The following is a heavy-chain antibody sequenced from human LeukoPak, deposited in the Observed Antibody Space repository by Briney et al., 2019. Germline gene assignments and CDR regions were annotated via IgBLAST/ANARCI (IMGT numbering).Heavy chain of an antibody. CDR3: ARDPTEPAYFDY. D-gene: IGHD1-14*01. CDR1: GGSLSTNSYF. V-gene: IGHV3-48*01. J-gene: IGHJ4*02. CDR2: ISYSGSMI. Sequence: ETLSLTCTVSGGSLSTNSYFWGWIRQPPGKGLEWISYISYSGSMIYYADSVKGRFTISRDNAKNSLYLQMNSLSAEDTAVYYCARDPTEPAYFDYWGQGTLVTVSS.